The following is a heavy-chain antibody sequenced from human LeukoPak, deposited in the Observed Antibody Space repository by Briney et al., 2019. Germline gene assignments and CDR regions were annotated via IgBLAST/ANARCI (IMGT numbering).Heavy chain of an antibody. D-gene: IGHD6-19*01. Sequence: ASVKVSCKASGYTFTGYYMHWVRQAPRQGLEWMGWINPNSGGTNYAQKFQGRVTMTRDTSISTAYMELSRLRSDDTAVYYCARLAVAGIYYFDYWGQGTLVTVSS. CDR1: GYTFTGYY. CDR3: ARLAVAGIYYFDY. V-gene: IGHV1-2*02. J-gene: IGHJ4*02. CDR2: INPNSGGT.